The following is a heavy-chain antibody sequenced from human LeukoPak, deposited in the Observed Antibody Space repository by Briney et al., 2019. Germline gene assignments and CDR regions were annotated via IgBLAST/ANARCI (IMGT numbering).Heavy chain of an antibody. D-gene: IGHD3-22*01. CDR3: ARAGNYYDSSGYAFDI. Sequence: PGGSLRLSCAASGFTFDDYAMHWVRQAPGKGLEWVSGISWNSGSIGYADSVKGRFTISRDNAKNSLYLQMNSLRAEDTALCYCARAGNYYDSSGYAFDIWGQGTMVTVSS. CDR2: ISWNSGSI. J-gene: IGHJ3*02. V-gene: IGHV3-9*01. CDR1: GFTFDDYA.